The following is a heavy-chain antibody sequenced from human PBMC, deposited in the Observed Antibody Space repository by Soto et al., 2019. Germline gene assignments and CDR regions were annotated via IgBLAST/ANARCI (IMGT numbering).Heavy chain of an antibody. Sequence: EEQLVESGGGLVQPGGSLRVSCAASGFSFRSYAMNWVRQAPGTGLEWVSYISVGSGSIFYADSVKGRFTISRDDAKNSLYLQMNTLRGEDTAVYYCVRDDRWAFDIWGQGTMVTVSS. CDR1: GFSFRSYA. CDR2: ISVGSGSI. V-gene: IGHV3-48*01. J-gene: IGHJ3*02. CDR3: VRDDRWAFDI. D-gene: IGHD3-22*01.